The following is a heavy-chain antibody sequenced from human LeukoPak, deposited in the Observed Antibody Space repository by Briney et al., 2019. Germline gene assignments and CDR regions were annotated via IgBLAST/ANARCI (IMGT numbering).Heavy chain of an antibody. D-gene: IGHD4-23*01. CDR1: GFTVSSNH. CDR2: IYSGGTT. J-gene: IGHJ3*02. V-gene: IGHV3-53*01. CDR3: ARDADYGGSPDAFDI. Sequence: GGSLRLSCAASGFTVSSNHMNWVRQAPGKGLNWVSIIYSGGTTYYADSVKGRFTISRDNSKNTLYLQMNSLRAEDTAVYYCARDADYGGSPDAFDIWGRGTIVTVSS.